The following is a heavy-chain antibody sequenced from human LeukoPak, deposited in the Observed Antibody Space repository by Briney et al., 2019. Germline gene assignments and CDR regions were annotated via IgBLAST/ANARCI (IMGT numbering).Heavy chain of an antibody. CDR2: ISWNSGSI. CDR1: GFTFDDYA. V-gene: IGHV3-9*01. Sequence: GGSLRLSCAASGFTFDDYAMHWVRQAPGKGLEWVSGISWNSGSIGYADSVKGRFTISRDNAKNSLYLQMNSLRAEDTAVYYCASHCSGGSCYHIKARNYYYGMDVWGQGTTVTVSS. D-gene: IGHD2-15*01. CDR3: ASHCSGGSCYHIKARNYYYGMDV. J-gene: IGHJ6*02.